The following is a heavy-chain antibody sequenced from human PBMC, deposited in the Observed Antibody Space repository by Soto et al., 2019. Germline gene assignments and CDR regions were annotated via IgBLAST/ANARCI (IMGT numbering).Heavy chain of an antibody. V-gene: IGHV2-5*02. CDR2: IYWDDDN. CDR3: AHGSGWLSDY. CDR1: GFSLTSTAVG. J-gene: IGHJ4*02. Sequence: QITLKESGPTLVEPTQTLTLTCTFSGFSLTSTAVGVNWIRQPPGKALEWLALIYWDDDNQYSPSLKSRITITKDTSKNQVVLTRANMGPVDTATYYCAHGSGWLSDYWGQGTLVTVSS. D-gene: IGHD6-19*01.